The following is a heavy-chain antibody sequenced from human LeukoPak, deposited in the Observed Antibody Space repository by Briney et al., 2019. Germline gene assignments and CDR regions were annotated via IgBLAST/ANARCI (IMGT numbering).Heavy chain of an antibody. V-gene: IGHV1-46*01. Sequence: GGSTSYAQKFQGRVTMTRDTSTSTVYMELSSLRSEDTAVYYCAREVPSRYYDSSGYFDYWGQGTLVTVSS. CDR3: AREVPSRYYDSSGYFDY. D-gene: IGHD3-22*01. J-gene: IGHJ4*02. CDR2: GGST.